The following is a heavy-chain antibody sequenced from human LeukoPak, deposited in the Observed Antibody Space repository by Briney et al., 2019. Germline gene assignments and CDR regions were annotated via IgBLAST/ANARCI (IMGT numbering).Heavy chain of an antibody. CDR3: ARGDCSGGSCYSFWGTRPVGYFDY. J-gene: IGHJ4*02. V-gene: IGHV4-59*08. D-gene: IGHD2-15*01. Sequence: PPETLSLTCTVSGGSISSYYWSWIRQPPGKGLEWIGYIYYSGSTNYNPSLKSRVTISVDTSKNQFSLKLSSVTAADTAVYYCARGDCSGGSCYSFWGTRPVGYFDYWGQGTLVTVSS. CDR2: IYYSGST. CDR1: GGSISSYY.